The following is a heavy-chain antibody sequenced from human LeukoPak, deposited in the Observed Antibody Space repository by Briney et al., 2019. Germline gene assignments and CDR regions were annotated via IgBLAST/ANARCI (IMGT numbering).Heavy chain of an antibody. D-gene: IGHD5-24*01. CDR2: INPSGGST. CDR3: ATGRDGYNSEYFQH. J-gene: IGHJ1*01. V-gene: IGHV1-46*01. Sequence: GASVKVSCKASWYTITRYLMHWVRQAPGQGLEWMGIINPSGGSTNYPQKFQGRVTMTRDTSTSTVYMELSSLRSEDTAVDFCATGRDGYNSEYFQHWGQGTLVTVSS. CDR1: WYTITRYL.